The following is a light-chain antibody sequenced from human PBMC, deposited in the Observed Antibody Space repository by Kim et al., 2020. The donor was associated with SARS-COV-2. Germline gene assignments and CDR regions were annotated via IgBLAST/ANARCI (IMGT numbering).Light chain of an antibody. Sequence: ASVGDRVTITCQASQDISKYLNWYQQKPGKAPKVLIYDTSNLETGVSSRFSGSRSGTDFTFTISSLQPEDIATYSCQQYNNVPITLGQGTRLEIK. CDR1: QDISKY. CDR3: QQYNNVPIT. CDR2: DTS. J-gene: IGKJ5*01. V-gene: IGKV1-33*01.